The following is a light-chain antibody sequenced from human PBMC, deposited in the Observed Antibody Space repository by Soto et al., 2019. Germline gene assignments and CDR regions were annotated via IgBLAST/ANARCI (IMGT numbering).Light chain of an antibody. Sequence: QSALTQPRSVSGSPGQSVTISCTGTSSDVGGYNYVSWYQQHPGKAPKLIIYAVSGRPSGVPDRFSGSKSGNTASLTISGLQAEDEADYYCCSYAGYYTLVFGGGTKVTVL. V-gene: IGLV2-11*01. CDR3: CSYAGYYTLV. CDR1: SSDVGGYNY. J-gene: IGLJ2*01. CDR2: AVS.